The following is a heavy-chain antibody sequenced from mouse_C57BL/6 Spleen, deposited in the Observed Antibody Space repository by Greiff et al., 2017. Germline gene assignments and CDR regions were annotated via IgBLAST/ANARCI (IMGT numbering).Heavy chain of an antibody. V-gene: IGHV1-50*01. CDR3: ARSGYYGSSFYFDY. CDR1: GYTFTSYW. Sequence: QVQLKQPGAELVKPGASVKLSCKASGYTFTSYWMQWVKQRPGQGLEWIGEIDPSDSYTNYNQKFKGKATLTVDTSSSTAYMQLSSLTSEDSAVYYGARSGYYGSSFYFDYWGQGTTLTVSS. J-gene: IGHJ2*01. CDR2: IDPSDSYT. D-gene: IGHD1-1*01.